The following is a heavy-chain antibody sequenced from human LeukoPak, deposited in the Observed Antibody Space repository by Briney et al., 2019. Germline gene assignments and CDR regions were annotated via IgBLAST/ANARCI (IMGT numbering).Heavy chain of an antibody. J-gene: IGHJ4*02. CDR3: ARRKGYYYDSSGHFDY. D-gene: IGHD3-22*01. CDR1: GGSISSYY. Sequence: PSETLSLTCTVSGGSISSYYWSWIRQPPGKGLEWIGYIYYSGSTNYNPSLKSRVTISVDTSKNQFSLKLSSVTAADTAVYYCARRKGYYYDSSGHFDYWGQGTLVTVSS. V-gene: IGHV4-59*08. CDR2: IYYSGST.